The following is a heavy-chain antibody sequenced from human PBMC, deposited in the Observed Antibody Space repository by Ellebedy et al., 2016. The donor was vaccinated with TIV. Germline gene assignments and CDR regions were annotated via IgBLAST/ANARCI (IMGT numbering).Heavy chain of an antibody. CDR1: GYTFTRFW. V-gene: IGHV5-51*01. D-gene: IGHD3-10*01. Sequence: GESLKISCTASGYTFTRFWIGWVRQMPGKGLEWMGIIYPDDSDTRYSPSFQGQVTISADKSISTAYLQWSSLKASDTAMYYCARHLSSGSYYDAFDIWGQGTMVTVSS. CDR3: ARHLSSGSYYDAFDI. CDR2: IYPDDSDT. J-gene: IGHJ3*02.